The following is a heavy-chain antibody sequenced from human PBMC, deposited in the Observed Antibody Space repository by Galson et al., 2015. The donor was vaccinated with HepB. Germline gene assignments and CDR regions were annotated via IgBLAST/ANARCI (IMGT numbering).Heavy chain of an antibody. J-gene: IGHJ6*02. Sequence: SVKVSCKASGYTFTSYDINWVRQATGQGLEWMGWMNPNSGNTGYAQKFQGRVTMTRNTSISTAYMELSSLRSEDTAVYYCARSLFCSGGSCYSADYYGMDVWGQGTTVTVSS. CDR3: ARSLFCSGGSCYSADYYGMDV. V-gene: IGHV1-8*01. D-gene: IGHD2-15*01. CDR2: MNPNSGNT. CDR1: GYTFTSYD.